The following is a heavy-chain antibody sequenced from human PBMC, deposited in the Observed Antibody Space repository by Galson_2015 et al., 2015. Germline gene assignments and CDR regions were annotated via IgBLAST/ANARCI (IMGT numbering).Heavy chain of an antibody. Sequence: SLRLSCAASGFSLSDYSVNWVRQAPGKGLEWVSCISSSGNFVYYADSVKGRFTISRDNAKNSLYLQMNTLRADDTALYYCARDSGSSNDYYYYYYMNVWGLGTLATVSS. J-gene: IGHJ6*03. V-gene: IGHV3-21*01. CDR3: ARDSGSSNDYYYYYYMNV. CDR1: GFSLSDYS. CDR2: ISSSGNFV. D-gene: IGHD6-6*01.